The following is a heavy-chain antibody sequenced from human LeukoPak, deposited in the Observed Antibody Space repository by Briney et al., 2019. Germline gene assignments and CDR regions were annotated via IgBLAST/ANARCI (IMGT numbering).Heavy chain of an antibody. D-gene: IGHD5-18*01. V-gene: IGHV1-24*01. CDR2: FDPEDGET. Sequence: ASVKVSCKVSGYTLTELSMHWVRQAPGKGLEWMGGFDPEDGETIYAQKFQGRVTMTEDTSTDTAYMELSSLRSEDTAVYYCARGVTRGYIYGDWGQGTLVTVSS. CDR1: GYTLTELS. CDR3: ARGVTRGYIYGD. J-gene: IGHJ4*02.